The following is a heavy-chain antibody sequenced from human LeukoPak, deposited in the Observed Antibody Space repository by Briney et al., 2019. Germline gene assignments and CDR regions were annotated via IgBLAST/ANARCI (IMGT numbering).Heavy chain of an antibody. CDR3: ARAKPGIAVAGTFDY. J-gene: IGHJ4*02. Sequence: SETLSLTCTVSGGSISSYYWSWIRQPPGKGLEWIGYIYYSGSTNYNPSLKGRVTISVDTSKNQFSLKLSSVTTADTAVYYCARAKPGIAVAGTFDYWGQGTLVTVSS. CDR1: GGSISSYY. V-gene: IGHV4-59*01. CDR2: IYYSGST. D-gene: IGHD6-19*01.